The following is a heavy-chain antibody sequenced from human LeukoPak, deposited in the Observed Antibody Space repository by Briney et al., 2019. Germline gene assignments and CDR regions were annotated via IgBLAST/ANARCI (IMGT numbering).Heavy chain of an antibody. D-gene: IGHD2-8*01. J-gene: IGHJ4*02. V-gene: IGHV3-74*01. Sequence: PGESLRLSCEASGFTFSSYWMHWDRQAPGKGLVWVSHINTDGSSTNYADSVRGRFTVSRDNAKNTLNLQMNSLRVEDTAVYYCARDNGGVDYWGQGTLVTVSS. CDR1: GFTFSSYW. CDR2: INTDGSST. CDR3: ARDNGGVDY.